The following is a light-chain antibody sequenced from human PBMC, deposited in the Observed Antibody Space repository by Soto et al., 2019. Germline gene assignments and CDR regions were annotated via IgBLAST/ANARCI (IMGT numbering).Light chain of an antibody. CDR2: DDD. V-gene: IGLV1-51*01. CDR1: SSNIGGNS. J-gene: IGLJ1*01. CDR3: GSWDSSLRAYV. Sequence: QSVMTQPPSVSAAPGQRVTISCSGSSSNIGGNSVSWYQQLPGTAPKLLIYDDDKRPSGIPGRFSGSKSGTSATLGITGFQTGDEADYYCGSWDSSLRAYVFGAGTQLTVL.